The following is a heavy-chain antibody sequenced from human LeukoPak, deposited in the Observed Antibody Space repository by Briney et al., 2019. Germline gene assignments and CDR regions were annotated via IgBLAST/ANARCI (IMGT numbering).Heavy chain of an antibody. D-gene: IGHD5-18*01. CDR2: IIPIFGTA. CDR1: GGTFSSYA. V-gene: IGHV1-69*06. Sequence: SVKVSCKASGGTFSSYAISWVRQAPGQGLEWMGGIIPIFGTANYAQKFQGRVTITADKSTSTAYMELSSLRSEDTAVYYCAGGYSYGNLIDYWGQGTLVTVSS. J-gene: IGHJ4*02. CDR3: AGGYSYGNLIDY.